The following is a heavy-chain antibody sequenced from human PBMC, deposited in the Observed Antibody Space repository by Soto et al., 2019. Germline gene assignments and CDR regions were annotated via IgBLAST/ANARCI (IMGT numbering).Heavy chain of an antibody. CDR1: GFNFSKYD. Sequence: DVQLLESGGGLVQPGGSLRLSCASSGFNFSKYDMSWVRQAPGKGLEWVSLINTRGGSTYYGASVKGRFTISRDNSKDTLYLQLNSLSAEDTAVYYCTKGGWLDCWGQGTLVTVSS. CDR2: INTRGGST. CDR3: TKGGWLDC. D-gene: IGHD6-19*01. V-gene: IGHV3-23*01. J-gene: IGHJ4*02.